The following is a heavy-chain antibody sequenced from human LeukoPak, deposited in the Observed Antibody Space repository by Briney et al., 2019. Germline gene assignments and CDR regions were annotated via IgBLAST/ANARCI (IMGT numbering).Heavy chain of an antibody. J-gene: IGHJ5*02. V-gene: IGHV1-18*01. D-gene: IGHD1-26*01. Sequence: ASVKVSCKASGYTFTSYGISWVRQAPGQGLEWMGWISAYNGTTNYAQKLQGRVTMTTDTSTSTAYMELRSLRSDDTAVYYCARDEASGSYNWFDPWGQGTLVTVSS. CDR3: ARDEASGSYNWFDP. CDR2: ISAYNGTT. CDR1: GYTFTSYG.